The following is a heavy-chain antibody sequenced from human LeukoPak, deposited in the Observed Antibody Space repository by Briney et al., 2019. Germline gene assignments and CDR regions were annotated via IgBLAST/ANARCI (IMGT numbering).Heavy chain of an antibody. Sequence: GSSVKVSCKASGYTFTSYDINWVRQATGQGREGMGWMNPNRGKTGYAQKFQGRVTMTRNPSIRTAYMELSSLRSEATAVYYCARGRGGYSSIGGAGGNYNWFDPWGQGTLVTVSS. D-gene: IGHD6-13*01. V-gene: IGHV1-8*01. CDR3: ARGRGGYSSIGGAGGNYNWFDP. CDR2: MNPNRGKT. J-gene: IGHJ5*02. CDR1: GYTFTSYD.